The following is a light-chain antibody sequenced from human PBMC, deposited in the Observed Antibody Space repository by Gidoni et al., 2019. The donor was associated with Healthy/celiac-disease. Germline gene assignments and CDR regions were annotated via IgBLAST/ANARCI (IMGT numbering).Light chain of an antibody. CDR1: QSISSY. CDR3: QQSNNSLMT. Sequence: IQLTLSPSSLSPSVGERVTITCRASQSISSYLNWYQQKPGHAPKLLIYDASSMQSGVPARFSGSGSGTDFTLTISSLQPEDFATYYCQQSNNSLMTFXGXTQVEIK. V-gene: IGKV1-39*01. J-gene: IGKJ5*01. CDR2: DAS.